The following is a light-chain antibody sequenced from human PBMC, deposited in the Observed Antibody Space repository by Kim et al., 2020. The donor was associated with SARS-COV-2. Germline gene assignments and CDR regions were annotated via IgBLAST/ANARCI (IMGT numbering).Light chain of an antibody. CDR1: QDIGSW. Sequence: DIQMTQSPSSVSASVGDRVTITCRASQDIGSWLAWYQQKPGKAPKLLIYGASTLQSGVPSRFSGSGSGTDFSLTISSLQPEDFGTYYCQQADSFSITFGQGTRLEIK. CDR2: GAS. V-gene: IGKV1D-12*01. J-gene: IGKJ5*01. CDR3: QQADSFSIT.